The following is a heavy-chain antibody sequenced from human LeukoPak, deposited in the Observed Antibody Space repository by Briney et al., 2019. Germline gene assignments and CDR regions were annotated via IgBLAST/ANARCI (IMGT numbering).Heavy chain of an antibody. D-gene: IGHD6-13*01. CDR3: ARVVGSSWAIYYFDY. Sequence: GASVRVSCKASGYTFTSYGISWVRQAPGQGLEWMGWISAYNGNTNYAQKLQGRVTMTTDTSTSTAYMELRSLRSDDTAVYYCARVVGSSWAIYYFDYWGQGTLVTVSS. V-gene: IGHV1-18*01. CDR2: ISAYNGNT. J-gene: IGHJ4*02. CDR1: GYTFTSYG.